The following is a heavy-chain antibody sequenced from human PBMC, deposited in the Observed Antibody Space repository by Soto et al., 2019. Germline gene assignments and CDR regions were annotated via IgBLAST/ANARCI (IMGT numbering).Heavy chain of an antibody. J-gene: IGHJ4*02. V-gene: IGHV1-18*01. Sequence: GASVKVSCKASGYTFTSYGISWVRQAPGQGLEWMGWISAYNGNTNYAQKLQGRVTMTTDTSTSTAYMELRSLRSDDTAVYYCARESASSGWYVSHGPQFDYWGQGTLVTVSS. CDR2: ISAYNGNT. D-gene: IGHD6-19*01. CDR1: GYTFTSYG. CDR3: ARESASSGWYVSHGPQFDY.